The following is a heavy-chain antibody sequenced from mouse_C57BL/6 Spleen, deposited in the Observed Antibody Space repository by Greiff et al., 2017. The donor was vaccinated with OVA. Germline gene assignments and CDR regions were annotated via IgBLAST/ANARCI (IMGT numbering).Heavy chain of an antibody. D-gene: IGHD2-2*01. CDR2: IWSGGST. V-gene: IGHV2-4*01. CDR1: GFSLTSYG. J-gene: IGHJ2*01. Sequence: VKLKQSGPGLVQPSQSLSITCTVSGFSLTSYGVHWVRQPPGKGLEWLGVIWSGGSTDYNAAFISRLSISKDNSKSQVFFKMNSLQADDTAINYCAKNGGYDENYFDYWGQGTTLTVSS. CDR3: AKNGGYDENYFDY.